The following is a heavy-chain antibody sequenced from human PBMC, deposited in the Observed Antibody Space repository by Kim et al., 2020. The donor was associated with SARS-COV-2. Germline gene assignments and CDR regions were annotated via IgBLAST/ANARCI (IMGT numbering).Heavy chain of an antibody. J-gene: IGHJ5*02. V-gene: IGHV5-10-1*01. Sequence: GESLKISCKGSGYSFTSYWISWVRQMPGKGLEWMGRIDPSDSYTNYSPSFQGHVTISADKSISTAYLQWSSLKASDTAMYYCARHTIVVVTATPGWFDPWGQGTLVTVSS. CDR1: GYSFTSYW. D-gene: IGHD2-21*02. CDR2: IDPSDSYT. CDR3: ARHTIVVVTATPGWFDP.